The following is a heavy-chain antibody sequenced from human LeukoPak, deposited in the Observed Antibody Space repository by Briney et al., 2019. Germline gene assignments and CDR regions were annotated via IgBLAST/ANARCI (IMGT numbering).Heavy chain of an antibody. Sequence: SETLSLTCTVSGGSISSYYWSWIRQPPGKGLEWIGYIYYSGSTNYNPSLKSRVTISVDTSKNQFSLKLSSVTAADTAVYYCARVDDFWSGNDAFDIWGQGTMVTVSS. V-gene: IGHV4-59*01. J-gene: IGHJ3*02. CDR2: IYYSGST. CDR3: ARVDDFWSGNDAFDI. CDR1: GGSISSYY. D-gene: IGHD3-3*01.